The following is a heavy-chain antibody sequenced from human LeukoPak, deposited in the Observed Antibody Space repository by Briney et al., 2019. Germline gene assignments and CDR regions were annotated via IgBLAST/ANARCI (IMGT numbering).Heavy chain of an antibody. Sequence: GGSLRLSCAASGFTFSSYWMSWVRQAPGKGLEWVANIKQDGSEKYYVDPVKGRSTISRDNAKNSLYLQMNSLRAEDTAVYYCARDGSETDYDLWSGYYNPAGYYYYYGMDVWGQGTTVTVSS. J-gene: IGHJ6*02. CDR1: GFTFSSYW. CDR2: IKQDGSEK. CDR3: ARDGSETDYDLWSGYYNPAGYYYYYGMDV. D-gene: IGHD3-3*01. V-gene: IGHV3-7*01.